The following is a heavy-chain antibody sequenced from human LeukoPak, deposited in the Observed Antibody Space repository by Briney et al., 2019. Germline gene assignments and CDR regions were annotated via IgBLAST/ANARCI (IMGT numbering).Heavy chain of an antibody. CDR2: ISDSGASK. V-gene: IGHV3-23*01. CDR1: GFTFSSSH. J-gene: IGHJ4*02. CDR3: ALWNSDRGSFDS. Sequence: GGSLTLSCAAPGFTFSSSHMTWVRQAPGKGLEWVSFISDSGASKHYADSARGRFTISRDNSKNTLYLQMNSLRAEDTAIYYCALWNSDRGSFDSWGQGALVTVSS. D-gene: IGHD1-1*01.